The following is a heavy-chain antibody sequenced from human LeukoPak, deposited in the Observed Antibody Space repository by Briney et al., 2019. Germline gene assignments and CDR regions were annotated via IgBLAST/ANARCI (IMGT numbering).Heavy chain of an antibody. CDR3: ARTPSGSGDPHYGGWFDP. CDR2: IYYSGST. V-gene: IGHV4-59*01. D-gene: IGHD3-10*01. J-gene: IGHJ5*02. CDR1: GGSISSYY. Sequence: SETLSLTCTVSGGSISSYYWSWIRRPPGKGLEWIGYIYYSGSTNYNPSLKSRVTISVDTSKNQFSLKLSSVTAADTAVYYCARTPSGSGDPHYGGWFDPWGQGTLVTVSS.